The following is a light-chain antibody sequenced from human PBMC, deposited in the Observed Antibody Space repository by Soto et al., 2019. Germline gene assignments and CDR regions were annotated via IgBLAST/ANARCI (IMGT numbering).Light chain of an antibody. CDR3: QQYGSSCT. CDR2: GAS. J-gene: IGKJ1*01. Sequence: EIVLTQSPGTLSLSPGERATLSCRASQSVSSSYLAWYQQKPGQAPRLLIYGASSRATGIPDRFSGSGSGTDFTLTISRLEPEDVAVYYCQQYGSSCTFGQGTKGEIK. V-gene: IGKV3-20*01. CDR1: QSVSSSY.